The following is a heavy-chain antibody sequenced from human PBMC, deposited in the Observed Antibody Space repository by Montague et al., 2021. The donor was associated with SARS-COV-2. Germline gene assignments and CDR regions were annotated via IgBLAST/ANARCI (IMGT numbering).Heavy chain of an antibody. V-gene: IGHV6-1*01. CDR3: VRDTGSAQAGFDA. Sequence: CAISGDSVWSNTAAWNWIRQSPSGGLEWLGRTNYRSKWTSDYATSVEGRISIDPDTSKNQFLLHLRSVTPEDTGVYYCVRDTGSAQAGFDAWGQGTLVTDSS. CDR1: GDSVWSNTAA. D-gene: IGHD4-17*01. J-gene: IGHJ4*02. CDR2: TNYRSKWTS.